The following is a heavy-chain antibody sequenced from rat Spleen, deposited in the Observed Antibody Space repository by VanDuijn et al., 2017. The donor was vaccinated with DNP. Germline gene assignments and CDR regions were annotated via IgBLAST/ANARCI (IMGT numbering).Heavy chain of an antibody. V-gene: IGHV5-25*01. CDR2: ITSGGSNT. J-gene: IGHJ2*01. Sequence: EVQLVESGGGLVQPGRSLKLSCAASGFTFSSFAMAWVRQAPKKGLEWVATITSGGSNTYYPDTVKGRFTIARDNAKSTLYPQMDSLRSEDTATYYCAGYITTPGYFDYWGQGVMVTVSS. D-gene: IGHD1-10*01. CDR1: GFTFSSFA. CDR3: AGYITTPGYFDY.